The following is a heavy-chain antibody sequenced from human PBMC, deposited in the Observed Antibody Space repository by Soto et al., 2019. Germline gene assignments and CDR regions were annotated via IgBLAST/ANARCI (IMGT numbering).Heavy chain of an antibody. CDR3: ARLLVSPFGVFIMGASTPYYFDY. CDR1: VYSFTSYW. J-gene: IGHJ4*02. V-gene: IGHV5-51*01. D-gene: IGHD3-3*01. CDR2: IYPGDSDT. Sequence: GESLKISCKGSVYSFTSYWIGWVRQMPGKGLEWMGIIYPGDSDTRYSPSFQGQVTISADKSISTAYLQWSSLKASDTAMYYCARLLVSPFGVFIMGASTPYYFDYWGQGTLVTVSS.